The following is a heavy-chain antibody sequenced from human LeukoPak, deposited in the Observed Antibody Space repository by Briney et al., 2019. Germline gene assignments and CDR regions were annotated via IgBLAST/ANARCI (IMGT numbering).Heavy chain of an antibody. D-gene: IGHD2-2*01. CDR2: IRSKAYGGTT. Sequence: GRSLRLSCTASGSTFGDYAMSWVRQAPGKGLEWVGFIRSKAYGGTTEYAASVKGRFTISRDDSKSIAYLQMNSLKTEDTAVYYCTRDFVVVPAAIDLFDYWGQGTLVTVSS. CDR1: GSTFGDYA. V-gene: IGHV3-49*04. J-gene: IGHJ4*02. CDR3: TRDFVVVPAAIDLFDY.